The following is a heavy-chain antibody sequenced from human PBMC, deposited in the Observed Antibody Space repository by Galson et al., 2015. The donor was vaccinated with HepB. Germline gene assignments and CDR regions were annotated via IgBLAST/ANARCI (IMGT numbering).Heavy chain of an antibody. Sequence: SLRLSCAASGFTFSSYAMHWVRQAPGKGLEWVAVISYDGSNKYYADSVKGRFTISRDNSKNTLYLQMNSLRAEDTAVYYCARELLPARTFDYWGQGTLVTVSS. V-gene: IGHV3-30-3*01. J-gene: IGHJ4*02. CDR3: ARELLPARTFDY. D-gene: IGHD2-15*01. CDR2: ISYDGSNK. CDR1: GFTFSSYA.